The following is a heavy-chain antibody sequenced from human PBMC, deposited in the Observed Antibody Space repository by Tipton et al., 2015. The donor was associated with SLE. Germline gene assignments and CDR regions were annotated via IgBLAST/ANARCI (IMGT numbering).Heavy chain of an antibody. Sequence: TLSLTCTVSGGSISSGGYYWSWIRQHPGKGLEWIGYIYYSGSTYYNPSPKSRVTISVDTSKNQFSLKLSSVTAADTAVYYCARHFIAGPTTYNWFDLWGQGTLVTVSS. V-gene: IGHV4-31*03. J-gene: IGHJ5*02. CDR3: ARHFIAGPTTYNWFDL. CDR2: IYYSGST. D-gene: IGHD1-14*01. CDR1: GGSISSGGYY.